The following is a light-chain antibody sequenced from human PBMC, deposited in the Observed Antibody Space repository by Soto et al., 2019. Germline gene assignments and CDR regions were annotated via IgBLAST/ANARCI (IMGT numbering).Light chain of an antibody. J-gene: IGLJ1*01. Sequence: QLVLTQPASVSGSPGQSIAISCTGTSSDVGGYNSVSWFQQHPGKAPKLIIYDVNDRPSAVSDRFSGSKSGNTASLTISGLQTEDEADYYCSSFTNRKTYVFGTGTKLTVL. CDR2: DVN. V-gene: IGLV2-14*01. CDR3: SSFTNRKTYV. CDR1: SSDVGGYNS.